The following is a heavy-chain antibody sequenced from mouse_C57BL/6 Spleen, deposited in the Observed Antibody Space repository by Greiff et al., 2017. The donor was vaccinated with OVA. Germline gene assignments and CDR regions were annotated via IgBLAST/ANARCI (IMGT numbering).Heavy chain of an antibody. V-gene: IGHV1-76*01. D-gene: IGHD2-3*01. CDR3: ARGGEEQDMLVLFAY. J-gene: IGHJ3*01. CDR1: GYTFTDYY. Sequence: QVQLQQSGAELVRPGASVKLSCKASGYTFTDYYINWVKQRPGQGLEWIARIYPGSGNTYYNEKFKGKATLTAEKSSSTAYMQLSSLTSEHSAVYFCARGGEEQDMLVLFAYWGQGTLVTVSA. CDR2: IYPGSGNT.